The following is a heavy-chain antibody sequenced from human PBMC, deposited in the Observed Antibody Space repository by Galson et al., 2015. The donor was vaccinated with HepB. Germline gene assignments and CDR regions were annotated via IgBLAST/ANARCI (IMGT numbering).Heavy chain of an antibody. V-gene: IGHV3-7*03. Sequence: SLRLSCAASGFTFSSYWMSWVRQAPGKGLEWVANIKQDGSEKYYVDSVKGRFTISRDNAKNSLYLQMNSLRAEDTAVYYCAREARIAAAGDGFWVDEFDYWGQGTLVTVSS. J-gene: IGHJ4*02. D-gene: IGHD6-13*01. CDR1: GFTFSSYW. CDR2: IKQDGSEK. CDR3: AREARIAAAGDGFWVDEFDY.